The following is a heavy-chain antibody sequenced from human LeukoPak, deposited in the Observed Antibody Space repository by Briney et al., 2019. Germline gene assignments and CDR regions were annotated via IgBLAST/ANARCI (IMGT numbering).Heavy chain of an antibody. Sequence: ASVKVSCKASGGTFSSYTISWVRQAPRQGLEWMGRIIPILGIANYAQKFQGRVTITADKSTSTAYMELSSLRSEDTAVYYCAREESKKREYDYWGQGTLVTVSS. V-gene: IGHV1-69*04. J-gene: IGHJ4*02. CDR3: AREESKKREYDY. CDR2: IIPILGIA. CDR1: GGTFSSYT. D-gene: IGHD3-10*01.